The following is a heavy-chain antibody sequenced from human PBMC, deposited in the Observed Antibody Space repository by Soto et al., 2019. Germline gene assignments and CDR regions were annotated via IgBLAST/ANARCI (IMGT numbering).Heavy chain of an antibody. CDR2: IIPIFGTA. V-gene: IGHV1-69*01. J-gene: IGHJ6*02. CDR3: ARAHTDNIVVVPAAMPVRYYYYGMDV. Sequence: QVQLVQSGAEVKKPGSSVKVSCKASGGTFSSYAISWVRQAPGQGLEWMGGIIPIFGTANYAQKFQGRVTITADESTSTAYMEPSSLRSEDTAVYYCARAHTDNIVVVPAAMPVRYYYYGMDVWGQGTTVTVSS. D-gene: IGHD2-2*01. CDR1: GGTFSSYA.